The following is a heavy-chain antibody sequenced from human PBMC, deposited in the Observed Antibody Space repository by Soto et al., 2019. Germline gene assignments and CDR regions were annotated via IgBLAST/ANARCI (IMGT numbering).Heavy chain of an antibody. D-gene: IGHD1-26*01. J-gene: IGHJ2*01. CDR3: ARRATTSAGYFDL. CDR1: GFTFSNYW. CDR2: IKQDGSEK. V-gene: IGHV3-7*01. Sequence: VQWVESGGGLVQPGGSLRLSCAASGFTFSNYWMSWVRQAPGKGLEWVANIKQDGSEKNYKDSVKGRLTISRDNAKNSLSLQMNSLRAEDTAVYYCARRATTSAGYFDLWGRGTLVTVSS.